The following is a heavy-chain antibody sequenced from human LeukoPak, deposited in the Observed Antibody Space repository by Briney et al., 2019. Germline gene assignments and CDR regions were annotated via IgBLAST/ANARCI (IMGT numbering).Heavy chain of an antibody. Sequence: PSETLSLTCAVSGGSFSGYYWSWIRQSPGQGLEWIGEINHSGSTYYNPSLQSRVTISIDTSKNQFSLKLRFVTAADTAVYYCARVRCSGGSCPYYYYYYYMDVWGKGTTVTVSS. CDR1: GGSFSGYY. D-gene: IGHD2-15*01. J-gene: IGHJ6*03. CDR3: ARVRCSGGSCPYYYYYYYMDV. CDR2: INHSGST. V-gene: IGHV4-34*01.